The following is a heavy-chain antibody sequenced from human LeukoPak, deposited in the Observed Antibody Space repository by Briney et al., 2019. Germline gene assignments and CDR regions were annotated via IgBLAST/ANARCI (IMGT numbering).Heavy chain of an antibody. D-gene: IGHD6-19*01. V-gene: IGHV2-5*01. CDR1: GFSLSTSGVG. Sequence: SGPTLVKPTQTLTLTCTFSGFSLSTSGVGVGWIRHPPVKTLEWFALIYWNDDQRYSPSLKSRLTITKDTSKNQVVLTMTNMDPVDTATYYCAHTYSRGWYLGYWGQGTLVTVSS. J-gene: IGHJ4*02. CDR2: IYWNDDQ. CDR3: AHTYSRGWYLGY.